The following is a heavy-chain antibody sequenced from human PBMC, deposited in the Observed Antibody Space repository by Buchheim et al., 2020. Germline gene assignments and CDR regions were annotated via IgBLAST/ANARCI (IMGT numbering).Heavy chain of an antibody. V-gene: IGHV1-8*01. CDR1: GYTFTSYD. J-gene: IGHJ4*02. Sequence: QVQLVQSGAEVKKPGASVKVSCEASGYTFTSYDFNWVRQATGQGLEWMGWMNPNSGNTGYAQKFQGRVTMTRNISVSTAYMELSSLRSEDTAIYYCARGFRDTNGRKIDYWGQGTL. CDR3: ARGFRDTNGRKIDY. CDR2: MNPNSGNT. D-gene: IGHD2-8*01.